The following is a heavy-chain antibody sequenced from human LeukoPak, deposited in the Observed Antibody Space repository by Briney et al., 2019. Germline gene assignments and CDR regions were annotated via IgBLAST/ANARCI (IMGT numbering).Heavy chain of an antibody. CDR3: AGIAPAGGLGDYFDY. D-gene: IGHD6-13*01. V-gene: IGHV3-48*03. CDR2: ISSSGSTI. J-gene: IGHJ4*02. Sequence: GGSLRLSCAASGFTFSSYEMNWVRQAPGKGLEWDSYISSSGSTIYYADSVKGRFTISRDNAKDSLYLQMNSLRAEDTAVYYCAGIAPAGGLGDYFDYWGQRTLVTVSS. CDR1: GFTFSSYE.